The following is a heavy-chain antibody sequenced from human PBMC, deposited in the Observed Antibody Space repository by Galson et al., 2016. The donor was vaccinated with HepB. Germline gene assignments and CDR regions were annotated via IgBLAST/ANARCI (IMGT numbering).Heavy chain of an antibody. CDR3: VMDAGCYSLITAGF. V-gene: IGHV1-69*13. CDR1: GGTFSNYF. D-gene: IGHD3-10*01. J-gene: IGHJ4*02. Sequence: SVKVSCKASGGTFSNYFISWVRQAPGQGLEWMAGIILIFGATNYAQRFQGRVTLTADESTRTAYMELSSLRSEDTAIYYCVMDAGCYSLITAGFWGQGTLVTVSS. CDR2: IILIFGAT.